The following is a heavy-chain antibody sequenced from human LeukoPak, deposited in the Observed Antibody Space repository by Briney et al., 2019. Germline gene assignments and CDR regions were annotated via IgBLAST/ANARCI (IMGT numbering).Heavy chain of an antibody. D-gene: IGHD2-15*01. J-gene: IGHJ3*02. CDR1: GFTFSDYY. V-gene: IGHV3-11*04. CDR3: AREGGPKVAFDI. CDR2: ISGSGGST. Sequence: GGSLRLSCSASGFTFSDYYMSWVRQAPGKGLEWVSAISGSGGSTYYADSVKGRFTISRDNAKNSLYLQMNSLRAEDTAVYYCAREGGPKVAFDIWGQGTMVTVSS.